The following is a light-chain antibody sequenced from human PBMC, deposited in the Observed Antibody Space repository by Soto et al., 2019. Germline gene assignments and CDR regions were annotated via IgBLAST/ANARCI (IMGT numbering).Light chain of an antibody. CDR3: LQDDDYPRT. CDR2: AAS. Sequence: AIQMTQSPSSLSAFVGDRVTITCRASQAIKNALGWYQQKPGKAPKLLIYAASSLHSGVPSRFSGSGSGTDFTLTIGSLQPEDFATYYCLQDDDYPRTFGQGTKVEIK. CDR1: QAIKNA. J-gene: IGKJ1*01. V-gene: IGKV1-6*01.